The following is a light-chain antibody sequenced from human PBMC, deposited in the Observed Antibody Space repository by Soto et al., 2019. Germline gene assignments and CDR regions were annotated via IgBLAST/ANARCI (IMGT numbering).Light chain of an antibody. CDR1: SSNIGSFS. J-gene: IGLJ2*01. V-gene: IGLV1-44*01. CDR3: AAWDDSVTVI. Sequence: QSVLTQPPSASGTPGQRVTISCSGSSSNIGSFSVDWYQQLPGTAPKLLIYNNNQRPSGVPDRFSGSRFGTSASLAISGLQSEDEADYYCAAWDDSVTVIFGGGTKLTVL. CDR2: NNN.